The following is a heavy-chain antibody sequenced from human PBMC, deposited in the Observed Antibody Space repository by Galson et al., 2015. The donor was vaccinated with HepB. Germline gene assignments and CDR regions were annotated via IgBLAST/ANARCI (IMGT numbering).Heavy chain of an antibody. V-gene: IGHV3-30*03. CDR2: ISYDGSNK. CDR3: AILPWGVAVAGTPLDV. D-gene: IGHD6-19*01. J-gene: IGHJ6*02. Sequence: SLRLSCAASGFTFSSYGMHWVRQAPGKGLEWVAVISYDGSNKYYADSVKGRFTISRDNSKNTLYLQMNSLRAEDTAVYYCAILPWGVAVAGTPLDVWGQGTTVTVSS. CDR1: GFTFSSYG.